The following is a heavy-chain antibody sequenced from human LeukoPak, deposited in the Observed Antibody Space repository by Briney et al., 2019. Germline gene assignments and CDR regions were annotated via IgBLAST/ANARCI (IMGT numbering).Heavy chain of an antibody. J-gene: IGHJ4*02. D-gene: IGHD2-2*01. Sequence: PGGSLRLSCAAAGLTFSNYGMHWVRQAPGKGLQWVAYIRYDGRNKYSADSVKGRFTISRDNAKNSLYLQMNSLRAEDTAVYYCAREQYHNDYWGQGTLVTVSS. V-gene: IGHV3-30*02. CDR3: AREQYHNDY. CDR2: IRYDGRNK. CDR1: GLTFSNYG.